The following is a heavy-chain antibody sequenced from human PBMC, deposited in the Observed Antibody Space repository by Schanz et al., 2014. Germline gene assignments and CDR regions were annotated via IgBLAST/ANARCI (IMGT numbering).Heavy chain of an antibody. CDR2: ISSSSSTR. CDR1: GFTFSSYA. V-gene: IGHV3-23*04. J-gene: IGHJ4*02. CDR3: AKYRGYYRVSGSYRELEY. D-gene: IGHD3-10*01. Sequence: EVQLVESGGGLVQPGGSLRLSCAASGFTFSSYAMSWVRQAPGKGLEWVSYISSSSSTRYYADSVKGRFTISRDNSKNTLYLQMNSLRPEDTAVYYCAKYRGYYRVSGSYRELEYWGQGTLVTVSS.